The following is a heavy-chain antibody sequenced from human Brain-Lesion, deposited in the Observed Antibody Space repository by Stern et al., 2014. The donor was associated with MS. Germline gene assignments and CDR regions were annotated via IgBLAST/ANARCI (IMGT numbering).Heavy chain of an antibody. Sequence: VQLVESGPGLVKPSETLSLTCTVAGGSVSSTSYAWAWIRQPPGKGLEWIGTLYYSGDTYYSPSLQSLLTISLDTFKKPFSLQLRSVTAADTAVYYCAGEEDIRYCSGGSCTGNWFDPWGQGTLVTVSS. CDR3: AGEEDIRYCSGGSCTGNWFDP. CDR1: GGSVSSTSYA. D-gene: IGHD2-15*01. V-gene: IGHV4-39*01. CDR2: LYYSGDT. J-gene: IGHJ5*02.